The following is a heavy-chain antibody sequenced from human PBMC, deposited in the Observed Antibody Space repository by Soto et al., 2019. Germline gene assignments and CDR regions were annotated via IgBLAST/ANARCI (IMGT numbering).Heavy chain of an antibody. V-gene: IGHV1-18*04. Sequence: DSVKASCKASGYAFSDHGISWVRQAPGQGLEWIGWMSAYNGNTNYAQKFQGRVTVTTDASTATAYMEVRSLTSDYTAVYYCARERRHSSSLFDSWRHATL. CDR3: ARERRHSSSLFDS. CDR2: MSAYNGNT. J-gene: IGHJ4*01. D-gene: IGHD6-6*01. CDR1: GYAFSDHG.